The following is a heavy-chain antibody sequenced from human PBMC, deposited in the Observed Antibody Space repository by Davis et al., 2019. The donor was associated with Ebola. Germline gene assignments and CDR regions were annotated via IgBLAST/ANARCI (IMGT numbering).Heavy chain of an antibody. V-gene: IGHV3-21*01. D-gene: IGHD3-10*01. Sequence: GESLKISCAASGFTFSSYSMNWVRQAPGKGLEWVSSISSSSSYIYYADSVKGRFTISRDNAKNSLYLQMNSLRAEDTAVYYCAGTRGKGLWFTWGQGTLVTVSS. CDR2: ISSSSSYI. CDR3: AGTRGKGLWFT. CDR1: GFTFSSYS. J-gene: IGHJ5*02.